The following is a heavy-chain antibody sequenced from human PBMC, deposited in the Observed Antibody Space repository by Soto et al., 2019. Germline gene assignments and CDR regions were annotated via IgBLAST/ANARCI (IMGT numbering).Heavy chain of an antibody. CDR1: GFTFSSYW. CDR2: INSDGSST. CDR3: AREEGSGETNDY. J-gene: IGHJ4*02. V-gene: IGHV3-74*01. D-gene: IGHD7-27*01. Sequence: EVQLVESGGGLVQPGGSLRLSCAASGFTFSSYWMHWVRQAPGKGLVWVSRINSDGSSTSYADSVKGRFTISRDNAKNTLYLQMNSLSAEDTAVYYCAREEGSGETNDYWGPGTLVTVSS.